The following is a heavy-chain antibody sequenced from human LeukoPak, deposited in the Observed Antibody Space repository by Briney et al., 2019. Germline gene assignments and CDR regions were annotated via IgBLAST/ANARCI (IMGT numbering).Heavy chain of an antibody. CDR1: GGSISSSRYY. CDR2: IYHSGSS. D-gene: IGHD6-13*01. CDR3: ARVYYSSSYDYWYFDL. Sequence: SETLSLTCTVSGGSISSSRYYWGWIRQPPGKGLEWIGRIYHSGSSYYNPSLKSRVTISVDTSKNHFSLKLTSVTAADTAFYYCARVYYSSSYDYWYFDLWGRGTLVTVSS. V-gene: IGHV4-39*07. J-gene: IGHJ2*01.